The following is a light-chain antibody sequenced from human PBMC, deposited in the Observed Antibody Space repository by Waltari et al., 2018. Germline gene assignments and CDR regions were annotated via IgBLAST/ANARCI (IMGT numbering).Light chain of an antibody. Sequence: EIVLTQPQGTLPLSPGERATLSCGASQSVDSTYLAWYQQKPGQPPRLLIFGASRRATGIPDRFSGSGSGTDFTLTISRLEPEDFGIYFCQHYGASSMYTFGQGTKVEI. CDR3: QHYGASSMYT. J-gene: IGKJ2*01. CDR2: GAS. CDR1: QSVDSTY. V-gene: IGKV3-20*01.